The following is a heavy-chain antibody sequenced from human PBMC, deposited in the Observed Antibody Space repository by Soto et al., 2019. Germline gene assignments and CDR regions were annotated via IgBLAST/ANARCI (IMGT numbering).Heavy chain of an antibody. Sequence: SETLSLTCTVSGGSISSYYWSWIRQPPGKGLEWIGYIYYSGSTYYNPSLKSRVTISVDTSKNQFSLKLSSVTAADTAAYYCAGGVYHGYDEGCFDYWGQGTLVTVSS. V-gene: IGHV4-30-4*01. CDR2: IYYSGST. D-gene: IGHD5-12*01. CDR3: AGGVYHGYDEGCFDY. CDR1: GGSISSYY. J-gene: IGHJ4*02.